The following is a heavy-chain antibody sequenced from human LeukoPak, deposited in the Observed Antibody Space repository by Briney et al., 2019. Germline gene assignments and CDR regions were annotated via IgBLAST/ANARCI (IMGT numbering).Heavy chain of an antibody. D-gene: IGHD6-13*01. J-gene: IGHJ6*02. CDR3: ARDSSSSWYLGYYYYYGMDV. CDR1: GFTFSSYW. CDR2: IKQDGSEK. Sequence: GGSLRLSCAASGFTFSSYWMSWVRQAPGKGLEWVANIKQDGSEKYYVDSVKGRFTISRDNAKNSLYLQMNSLRAEDTAVYYCARDSSSSWYLGYYYYYGMDVWGQGTTVTVS. V-gene: IGHV3-7*01.